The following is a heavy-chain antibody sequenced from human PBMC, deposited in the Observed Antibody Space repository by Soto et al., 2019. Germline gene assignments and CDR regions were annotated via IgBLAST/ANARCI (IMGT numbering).Heavy chain of an antibody. D-gene: IGHD1-26*01. CDR1: GGTFSRHA. CDR3: ARGREYDSKDDYYAN. J-gene: IGHJ1*01. Sequence: QVQLVQSGAEVRKPGSSVKVSCKASGGTFSRHAISWMRQAPGQGLEWMGGIIPIFGTANHAQKFQGRVTIIEDQSPSTVYMERSSLRSEDTAMYYCARGREYDSKDDYYANSGKGTLVIVCS. CDR2: IIPIFGTA. V-gene: IGHV1-69*01.